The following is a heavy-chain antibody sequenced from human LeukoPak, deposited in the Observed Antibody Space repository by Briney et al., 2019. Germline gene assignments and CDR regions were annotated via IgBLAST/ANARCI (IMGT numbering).Heavy chain of an antibody. D-gene: IGHD2-15*01. CDR3: ARALGYCSGGSCYHFDY. V-gene: IGHV1-8*03. J-gene: IGHJ4*02. CDR1: GYTFTTYD. CDR2: MNPNSGNT. Sequence: ASVKVSCKASGYTFTTYDINWVRQATGQGLEWMGWMNPNSGNTDYAQKFQGRVTITRNTSISTAYMELSSLRSEDTAVYYCARALGYCSGGSCYHFDYWGQGTLVTVSS.